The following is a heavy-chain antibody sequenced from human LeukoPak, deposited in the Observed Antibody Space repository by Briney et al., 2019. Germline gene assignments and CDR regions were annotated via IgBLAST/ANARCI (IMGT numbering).Heavy chain of an antibody. V-gene: IGHV4-39*01. CDR1: GGSISSSSYY. CDR3: VLEKNWRPAAFDI. D-gene: IGHD1-1*01. J-gene: IGHJ3*02. CDR2: IYYSGST. Sequence: SETLSLTCTVSGGSISSSSYYWGWIRQPPGKGLEWIGSIYYSGSTYYNPSLKSRVTISVDTSKSQFSLELTSVTAADTAVYYCVLEKNWRPAAFDIWGQGTMVTVSS.